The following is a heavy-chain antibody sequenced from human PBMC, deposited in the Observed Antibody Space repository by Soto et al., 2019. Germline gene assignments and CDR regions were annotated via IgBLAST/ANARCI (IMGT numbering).Heavy chain of an antibody. CDR1: GFTVSSNY. D-gene: IGHD2-15*01. V-gene: IGHV3-66*01. CDR3: ARGFTVVVAAADDAFDI. J-gene: IGHJ3*02. CDR2: IYSGGST. Sequence: EVQLVESGGGLVQPGGSLRLSCAASGFTVSSNYMSWVRQAPGKGLEWVSVIYSGGSTYYADSVKGRFTISRDNSKNTLYLQMNSLRAEDTAVYYCARGFTVVVAAADDAFDIWGQGTMVTVS.